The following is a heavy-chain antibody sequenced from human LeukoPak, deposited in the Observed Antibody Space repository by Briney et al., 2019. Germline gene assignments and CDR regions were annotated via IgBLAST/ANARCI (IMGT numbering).Heavy chain of an antibody. CDR3: AKALSGSGSFSLGYYYYYGMDV. CDR1: GFTFDDYA. J-gene: IGHJ6*02. V-gene: IGHV3-9*01. Sequence: GRSLRLSCAASGFTFDDYAMHWVRQAPGKGLEWVSGISWNSGSIGYADSVKGRFTISRDNAKNSLYLQMNSLRAEDTALYYCAKALSGSGSFSLGYYYYYGMDVWGQGTTVTVSS. CDR2: ISWNSGSI. D-gene: IGHD3-10*01.